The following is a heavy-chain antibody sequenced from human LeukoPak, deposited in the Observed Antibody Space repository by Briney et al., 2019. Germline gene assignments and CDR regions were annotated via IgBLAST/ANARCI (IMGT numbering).Heavy chain of an antibody. V-gene: IGHV1-58*01. Sequence: SVKVSCKASGFTFTSSAVQWVRQARGQRLEWIGWIVVGSGNTNYAQKFQERVTITRDMSTSTAYMELSSLRSEDTAVYYCAADRGLGLGELWDWGQGTLVTVSS. D-gene: IGHD3-16*01. CDR3: AADRGLGLGELWD. CDR2: IVVGSGNT. J-gene: IGHJ4*02. CDR1: GFTFTSSA.